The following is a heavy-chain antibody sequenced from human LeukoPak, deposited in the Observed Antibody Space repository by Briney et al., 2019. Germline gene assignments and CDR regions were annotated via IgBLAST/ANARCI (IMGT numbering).Heavy chain of an antibody. J-gene: IGHJ6*04. V-gene: IGHV4-34*01. CDR1: GGSFSGYY. Sequence: PSETLSLTCAVYGGSFSGYYWSWIRQPPGKGLEWIGEINHSGSTNYNPSLKSRVTISVDTSKNQFSLKLSSVTAADTAVYYCARDREYQLPAYYYYGMDVWGKGTTVTVSS. CDR2: INHSGST. CDR3: ARDREYQLPAYYYYGMDV. D-gene: IGHD2-2*01.